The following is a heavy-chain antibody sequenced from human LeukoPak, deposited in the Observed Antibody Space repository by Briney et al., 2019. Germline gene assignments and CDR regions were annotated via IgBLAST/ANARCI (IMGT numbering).Heavy chain of an antibody. J-gene: IGHJ4*02. CDR1: GFSFSSYS. V-gene: IGHV3-21*01. CDR3: ARYPSSHYYFDY. CDR2: ISSSSSYI. Sequence: GGSLRLSCAATGFSFSSYSMNWIRQVPGKGLEWVSSISSSSSYIYYADSVKGRFIISRDDAKNSLYLQMNSLRAEDTAVYYCARYPSSHYYFDYWGQGTLVTVSS. D-gene: IGHD2-2*01.